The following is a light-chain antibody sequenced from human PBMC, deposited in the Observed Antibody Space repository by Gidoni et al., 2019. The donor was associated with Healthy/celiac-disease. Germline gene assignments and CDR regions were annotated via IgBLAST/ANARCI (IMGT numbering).Light chain of an antibody. CDR3: QQSYSTPRT. CDR2: AAS. V-gene: IGKV1-39*01. Sequence: DIQMTQSPSSLSASVGDRVTITCRASQSISSYLNWYQQKPGKAPNLLLYAASSLQSGVPSRFSGSGSGTDFTLTISSLQPEDFATYYCQQSYSTPRTFGQVTKLEIK. CDR1: QSISSY. J-gene: IGKJ2*01.